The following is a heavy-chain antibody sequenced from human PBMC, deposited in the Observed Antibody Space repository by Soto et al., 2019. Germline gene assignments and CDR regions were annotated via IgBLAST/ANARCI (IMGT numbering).Heavy chain of an antibody. CDR2: IIPIFGTA. J-gene: IGHJ3*02. V-gene: IGHV1-69*12. CDR1: GGTFSSYA. CDR3: ARDTMIVVVTSPNAFDI. D-gene: IGHD3-22*01. Sequence: QVQLVQSGAEVKKPGSSVKVSCKASGGTFSSYAIRWVRQAPGQGLEWMGGIIPIFGTANYAQKFQGRVTITADESTSTAYMELSSLRSEDTAVYYCARDTMIVVVTSPNAFDIWGQGTMVTVSS.